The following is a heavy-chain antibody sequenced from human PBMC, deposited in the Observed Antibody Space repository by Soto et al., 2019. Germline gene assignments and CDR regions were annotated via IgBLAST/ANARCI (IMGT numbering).Heavy chain of an antibody. J-gene: IGHJ4*02. CDR1: GGSISSGGYY. V-gene: IGHV4-31*02. D-gene: IGHD1-26*01. CDR3: AREAPGGSYYGTDY. Sequence: PSETLSLTCTVSGGSISSGGYYWSWIRQHPGKGLEWIGYIYYSGSTYYNPSLKSRVTISVDTSKNQFSLKLSSVTAADTAVYYCAREAPGGSYYGTDYWGQGTLVTVSS. CDR2: IYYSGST.